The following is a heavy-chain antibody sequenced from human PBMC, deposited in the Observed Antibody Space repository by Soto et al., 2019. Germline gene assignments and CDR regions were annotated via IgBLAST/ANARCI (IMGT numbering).Heavy chain of an antibody. Sequence: GGSLRLSCAASGFTFSSYWMHWVRQAPGKGLVWVSRINSDGSSTSYADSVKGRFTISRDNAKNTLYLQMNSLRAEDTAVYYCARGIAAPKNYYYYYGMDVWGQGTTATVSS. V-gene: IGHV3-74*01. CDR3: ARGIAAPKNYYYYYGMDV. D-gene: IGHD6-6*01. CDR2: INSDGSST. CDR1: GFTFSSYW. J-gene: IGHJ6*02.